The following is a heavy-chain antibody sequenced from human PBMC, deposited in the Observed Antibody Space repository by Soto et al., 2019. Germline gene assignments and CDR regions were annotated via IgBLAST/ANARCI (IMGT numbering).Heavy chain of an antibody. V-gene: IGHV2-70*11. J-gene: IGHJ4*02. CDR3: AWSSYYGSGSFRFDY. CDR2: IDWDDDK. Sequence: SGPTLVNPTQTLTLTCTFSGFSLSTSGMCVSWIRQPPGKALEWLARIDWDDDKYYSTSLKTRLTISKDTSKNQVVLTMTNMDPVDTATYYCAWSSYYGSGSFRFDYWGQGTLVTVSS. CDR1: GFSLSTSGMC. D-gene: IGHD3-10*01.